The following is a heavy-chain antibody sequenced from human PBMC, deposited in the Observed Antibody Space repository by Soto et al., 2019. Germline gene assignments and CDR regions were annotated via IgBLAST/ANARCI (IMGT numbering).Heavy chain of an antibody. D-gene: IGHD6-13*01. J-gene: IGHJ4*02. CDR1: GGSISSGDYY. CDR3: ARDLSSNWHYFDY. V-gene: IGHV4-31*03. CDR2: IYYSGSA. Sequence: SETLSLTCIVSGGSISSGDYYWSWIRQHPGKGLEWIGYIYYSGSAYYNPSLKSRVTMSVDTSKNQFSLKLSSVTAADTAIYFCARDLSSNWHYFDYWGPGTLVPVFS.